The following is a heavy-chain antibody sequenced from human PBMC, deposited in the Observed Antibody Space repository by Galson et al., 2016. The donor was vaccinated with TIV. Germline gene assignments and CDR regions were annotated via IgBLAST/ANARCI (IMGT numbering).Heavy chain of an antibody. CDR1: GFSVSDNY. J-gene: IGHJ6*02. V-gene: IGHV3-66*03. CDR3: ARDRRHCGNECYLYYYYGMDV. D-gene: IGHD2-21*01. Sequence: SLRLSCAASGFSVSDNYINWVRQAPGKGLEWVSIFSNSYYTNYADSVKGRFTISRDNSKNTVYLQMNSLRPEDTAVYYCARDRRHCGNECYLYYYYGMDVWGQGATVTVSS. CDR2: FSNSYYT.